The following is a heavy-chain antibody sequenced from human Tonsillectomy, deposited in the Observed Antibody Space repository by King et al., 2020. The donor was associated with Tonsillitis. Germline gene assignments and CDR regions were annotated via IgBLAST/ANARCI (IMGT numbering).Heavy chain of an antibody. CDR3: ANSDYPYYGDYNRYGMDV. CDR1: GFTFSSYG. V-gene: IGHV3-30*18. D-gene: IGHD4-17*01. Sequence: VQLVESGGGVVQPGRSLRLSCAASGFTFSSYGMHWVRQAPGKGLEWVAVISYDGSNKYYADSVKGRFTISRDNSKNTLYLQMNSLRAEDTDVYYCANSDYPYYGDYNRYGMDVWGQGTTVTVSS. CDR2: ISYDGSNK. J-gene: IGHJ6*02.